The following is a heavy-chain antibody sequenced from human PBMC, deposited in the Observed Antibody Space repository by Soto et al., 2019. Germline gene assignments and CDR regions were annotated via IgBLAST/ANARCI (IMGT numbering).Heavy chain of an antibody. V-gene: IGHV4-30-4*01. Sequence: SETLSLTCTVSGGSISSGDYYWSWIRQPPGKGLEWIGYIYYSGSTYYNPSLKSRVTISVDTSKNQFSLKLSSVTAADTAVYYCASSTYYYGSGSYYTQSGFDYWGQGTLVTVSS. CDR3: ASSTYYYGSGSYYTQSGFDY. CDR1: GGSISSGDYY. CDR2: IYYSGST. D-gene: IGHD3-10*01. J-gene: IGHJ4*02.